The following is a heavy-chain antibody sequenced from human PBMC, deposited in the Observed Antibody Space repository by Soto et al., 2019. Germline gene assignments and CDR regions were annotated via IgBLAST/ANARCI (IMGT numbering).Heavy chain of an antibody. Sequence: SETLSLTCAVYGGSFSGYYWSWIRQPPGKGLEWIGEINHSGSTNYNPSLKSRVTISVDTSKNQFSLKLSSVTAADTAVYYCAREYDQGYCSGGSCYSSAAFDIWGQGTMVTVSS. CDR1: GGSFSGYY. D-gene: IGHD2-15*01. CDR3: AREYDQGYCSGGSCYSSAAFDI. CDR2: INHSGST. J-gene: IGHJ3*02. V-gene: IGHV4-34*01.